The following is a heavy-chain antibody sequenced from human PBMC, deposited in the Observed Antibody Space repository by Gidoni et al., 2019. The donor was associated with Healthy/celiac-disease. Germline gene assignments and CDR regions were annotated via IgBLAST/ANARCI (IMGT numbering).Heavy chain of an antibody. CDR2: INAGNGNT. CDR1: GYTFPRYA. J-gene: IGHJ5*02. Sequence: QVQLVQSGAEVKKPGASVTVSCKASGYTFPRYAMHWVRQAPGQRLAWMGWINAGNGNTKYSQKFQGRVTITRDTSASTAYMELSSLRSEDTAVYYCARVGRYCSGGSCPRGWFDPWGQGTLVTVSS. CDR3: ARVGRYCSGGSCPRGWFDP. D-gene: IGHD2-15*01. V-gene: IGHV1-3*01.